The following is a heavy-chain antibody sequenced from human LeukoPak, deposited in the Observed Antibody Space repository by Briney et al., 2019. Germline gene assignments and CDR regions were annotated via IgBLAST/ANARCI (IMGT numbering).Heavy chain of an antibody. CDR3: ARSRSSGWSDFDY. CDR2: IYHSGGT. Sequence: PSETLFLTCAVSNGSISSRNWWTWVRQPPGKGLEWIAEIYHSGGTNSNPSLKSRVTISVDKSKNQFSLTVNSVTAADTAVYYCARSRSSGWSDFDYWGQGTLVTVSS. D-gene: IGHD6-19*01. V-gene: IGHV4-4*02. J-gene: IGHJ4*02. CDR1: NGSISSRNW.